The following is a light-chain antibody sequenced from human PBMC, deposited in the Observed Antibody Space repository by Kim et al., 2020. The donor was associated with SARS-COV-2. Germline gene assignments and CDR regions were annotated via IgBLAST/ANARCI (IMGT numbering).Light chain of an antibody. CDR1: SGDVGSYSR. Sequence: QSIIISCTGTSGDVGSYSRVSWYQHHPGKAPILMIYDVSKRPSGVSKRFSGSKSGNTASLTISGLQAEDEVDYYCCSYAGSDTWVFGGGTKLTVL. CDR2: DVS. CDR3: CSYAGSDTWV. J-gene: IGLJ3*02. V-gene: IGLV2-23*02.